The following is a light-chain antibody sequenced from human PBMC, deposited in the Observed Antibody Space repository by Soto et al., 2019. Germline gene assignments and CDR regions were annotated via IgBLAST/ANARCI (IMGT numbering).Light chain of an antibody. Sequence: EIVMTQSPVTLSVSPGDTATLSCRSSQSVGRNLAWYQPKPGQAPRLLLYGTSTRATGIPARFSGSGSGTEFTLTISSLKSEDFAVYYCQQYNDWPTFGQGTKVDIK. CDR2: GTS. J-gene: IGKJ1*01. V-gene: IGKV3-15*01. CDR1: QSVGRN. CDR3: QQYNDWPT.